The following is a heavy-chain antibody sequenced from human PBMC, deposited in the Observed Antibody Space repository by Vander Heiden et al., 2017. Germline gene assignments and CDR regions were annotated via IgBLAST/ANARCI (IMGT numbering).Heavy chain of an antibody. CDR3: ARSRSSWDY. V-gene: IGHV3-48*02. CDR1: GFGFSSYT. Sequence: EVQLVASGAGLLQPGGSLSLSFAASGFGFSSYTMGWVRQAPGKGLEWVSSISSSSSAVYYADSVQGRFTISRDNAKNSLYLQIHSLRDGDTAVYYCARSRSSWDYWGQGTLVTVSS. J-gene: IGHJ4*02. D-gene: IGHD6-6*01. CDR2: ISSSSSAV.